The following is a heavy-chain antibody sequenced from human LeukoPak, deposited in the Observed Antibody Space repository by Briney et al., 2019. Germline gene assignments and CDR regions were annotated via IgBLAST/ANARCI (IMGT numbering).Heavy chain of an antibody. V-gene: IGHV4-61*02. CDR2: IYTSGST. J-gene: IGHJ4*02. Sequence: SQTLSLTCTVSGDSISSGSYYWSWIRQPAGKGLEWIGRIYTSGSTNYNPSLKSRVTMSVDTSKNQFSLKLSSVTAADTAVYYCAQREGSYSSSWYVYWGQGTLVTVSS. CDR3: AQREGSYSSSWYVY. CDR1: GDSISSGSYY. D-gene: IGHD6-13*01.